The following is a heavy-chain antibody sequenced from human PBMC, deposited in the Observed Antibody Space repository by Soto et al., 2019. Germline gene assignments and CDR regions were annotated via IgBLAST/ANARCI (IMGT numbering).Heavy chain of an antibody. J-gene: IGHJ6*02. V-gene: IGHV3-64*03. CDR2: ISNDGVHT. CDR1: GFTFSTYC. D-gene: IGHD3-10*01. CDR3: VKDVSPGGADV. Sequence: GGSLRLSCVASGFTFSTYCLHWVRQAPGKGLEYLSAISNDGVHTYYADSVKGRFTVSIDKAQNFLYLKMNSLRPEDTALYYCVKDVSPGGADVWGQGTMVTVSS.